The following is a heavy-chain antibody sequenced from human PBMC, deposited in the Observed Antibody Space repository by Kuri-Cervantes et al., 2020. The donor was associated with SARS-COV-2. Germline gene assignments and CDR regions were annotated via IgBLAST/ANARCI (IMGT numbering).Heavy chain of an antibody. CDR1: GYSISSGYY. Sequence: SETLSLTCAVSGYSISSGYYWGWIRQPPGKGLEWIGSIYHSGSTYYNPSLKSRVTMSVDTSKNQFSLKLSSVTAADTAVYYCATHSSSWYKAFDIWGQGTMVTVSS. D-gene: IGHD6-13*01. CDR3: ATHSSSWYKAFDI. CDR2: IYHSGST. J-gene: IGHJ3*02. V-gene: IGHV4-38-2*01.